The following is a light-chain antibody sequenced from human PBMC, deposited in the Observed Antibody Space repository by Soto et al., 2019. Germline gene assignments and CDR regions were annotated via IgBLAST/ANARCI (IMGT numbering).Light chain of an antibody. CDR2: DAS. J-gene: IGKJ5*01. V-gene: IGKV1-33*01. Sequence: DIQMPQSPSSLSSSVGARVTITCQASQNIKNYLNWYQPKPGRAPKLLIYDASNLEAGVPSRFRGNGSGTDFTLPISRLQPEEIATYDCQQYENLPTFGQGTRLEIK. CDR1: QNIKNY. CDR3: QQYENLPT.